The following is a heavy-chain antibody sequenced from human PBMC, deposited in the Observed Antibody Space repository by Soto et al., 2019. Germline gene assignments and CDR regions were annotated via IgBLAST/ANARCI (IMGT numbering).Heavy chain of an antibody. D-gene: IGHD2-2*01. CDR3: ARDVSSTANWIDP. J-gene: IGHJ5*02. CDR1: CDAIYIGGYY. V-gene: IGHV4-31*03. CDR2: IYNTGKT. Sequence: PLSLTCQFSCDAIYIGGYYWALIRGHPGKGLEWIGYIYNTGKTYYNPSLESRVTMSVGTSKNQFSIKLSSVTASDTAVYYCARDVSSTANWIDPWRHVTLITISS.